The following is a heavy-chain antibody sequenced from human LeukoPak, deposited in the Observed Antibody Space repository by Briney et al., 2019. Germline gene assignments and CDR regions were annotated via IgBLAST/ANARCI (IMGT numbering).Heavy chain of an antibody. D-gene: IGHD3-22*01. CDR3: ARDRNYYDSSGYYFAN. CDR1: GGSISRYY. V-gene: IGHV4-59*01. J-gene: IGHJ4*02. Sequence: PSETLSLTWTVSGGSISRYYWSWIRQPPGKGLEWIGYIYYSGSTNYNPSLKSRVTISVDTSKNQFSLKLSSVTAADTAVYYCARDRNYYDSSGYYFANWGQGTLVTVSS. CDR2: IYYSGST.